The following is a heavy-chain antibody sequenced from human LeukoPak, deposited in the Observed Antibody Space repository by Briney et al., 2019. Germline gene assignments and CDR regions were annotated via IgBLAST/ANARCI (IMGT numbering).Heavy chain of an antibody. Sequence: GGSLRLSCAASGFTFSSYWMSWVRQAPGKGLEWVSAISGSGGSTNYADSVKGRFTISRDNSKNTLYLQMNSLRAEDTAVYYCAKDPAYYYDSSGYFDYWGQGTLVTVSS. CDR2: ISGSGGST. CDR3: AKDPAYYYDSSGYFDY. J-gene: IGHJ4*02. D-gene: IGHD3-22*01. CDR1: GFTFSSYW. V-gene: IGHV3-23*01.